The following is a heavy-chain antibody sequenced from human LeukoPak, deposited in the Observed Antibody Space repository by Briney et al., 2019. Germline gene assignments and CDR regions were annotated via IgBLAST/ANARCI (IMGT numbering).Heavy chain of an antibody. J-gene: IGHJ4*02. V-gene: IGHV3-66*01. CDR1: GFTVSSKY. Sequence: SGGSLRLSCAAPGFTVSSKYMSWVRQAPGKGLEWVSVIYSGGSTYYADSVKGRFTISRDNSKNTLYLQMNSLRVEDTAVYYCAWSSHPYYFDYWGQGTRVTVSS. CDR3: AWSSHPYYFDY. CDR2: IYSGGST.